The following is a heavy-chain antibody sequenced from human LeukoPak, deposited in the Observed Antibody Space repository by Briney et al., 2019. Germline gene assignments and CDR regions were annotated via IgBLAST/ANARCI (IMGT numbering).Heavy chain of an antibody. Sequence: SQTLSLTCTVSGGSISSGSYYWSWIRQPPGKGLEWIGYIYYSGSTNYNPSLKSRVTISVDTSKNQFSLKLSSVTAADTAVYYCARTTVTTWGWFDPWGQGTLVTVSS. CDR3: ARTTVTTWGWFDP. J-gene: IGHJ5*02. CDR2: IYYSGST. V-gene: IGHV4-61*01. CDR1: GGSISSGSYY. D-gene: IGHD4-17*01.